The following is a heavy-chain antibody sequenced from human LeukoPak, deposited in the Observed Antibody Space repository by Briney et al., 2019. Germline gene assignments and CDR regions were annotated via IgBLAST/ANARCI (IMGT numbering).Heavy chain of an antibody. CDR3: ARDRESWYYYGSGSSNWFDP. Sequence: ASVKVSCKASGYTFTSYGISWVRQAPGQGLEWMGWISAYNGNTNYAQKLQGGVTMTTDTSTSTAYMELRSLRSDDTAAYYCARDRESWYYYGSGSSNWFDPWGQGTLVTVSS. D-gene: IGHD3-10*01. J-gene: IGHJ5*02. CDR1: GYTFTSYG. V-gene: IGHV1-18*01. CDR2: ISAYNGNT.